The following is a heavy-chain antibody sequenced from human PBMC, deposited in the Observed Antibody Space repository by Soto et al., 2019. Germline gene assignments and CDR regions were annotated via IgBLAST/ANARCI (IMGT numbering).Heavy chain of an antibody. V-gene: IGHV3-23*01. CDR3: AKKSSPVVIAIDFQH. D-gene: IGHD2-21*01. CDR2: ISGSGGST. CDR1: GFTFSSYA. J-gene: IGHJ1*01. Sequence: GGSLRLSCAASGFTFSSYAMSWVRQAPGKGLEWVSAISGSGGSTYYADSVKGRFTISRDNSKNTLYLQMNSLRAEDTAVYYCAKKSSPVVIAIDFQHWGQGTLVTVSS.